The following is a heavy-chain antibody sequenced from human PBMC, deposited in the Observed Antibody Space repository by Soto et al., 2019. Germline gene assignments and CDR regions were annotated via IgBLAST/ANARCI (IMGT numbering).Heavy chain of an antibody. J-gene: IGHJ6*02. V-gene: IGHV1-2*02. CDR2: INPNSGGT. Sequence: ASVKVSCKASGYTFTGYYMHWVRQAPGQGLEWMGWINPNSGGTNYAQKFQGRVTMTRDTSISTAYMELSRLRSDDTAVYYCARARYYYYGMDVWGQGTTVTVSS. CDR1: GYTFTGYY. CDR3: ARARYYYYGMDV.